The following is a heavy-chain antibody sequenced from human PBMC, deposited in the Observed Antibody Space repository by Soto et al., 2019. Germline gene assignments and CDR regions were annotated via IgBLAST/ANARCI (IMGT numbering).Heavy chain of an antibody. CDR2: IIPIFGTA. CDR1: GESFSSHS. CDR3: ASPPSLSSSWPPGY. J-gene: IGHJ4*02. D-gene: IGHD6-13*01. Sequence: ASAQVSCQASGESFSSHSLRWVRQGTGQGLEWMGGIIPIFGTANYAQKFQGRVTITADESTSTAYMELSSLRSEDTAVYYCASPPSLSSSWPPGYWGQGTLVTV. V-gene: IGHV1-69*01.